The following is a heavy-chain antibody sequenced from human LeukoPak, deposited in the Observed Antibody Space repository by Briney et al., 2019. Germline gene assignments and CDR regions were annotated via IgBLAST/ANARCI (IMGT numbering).Heavy chain of an antibody. J-gene: IGHJ4*02. V-gene: IGHV4-59*01. CDR3: ARGPNRYYFDY. CDR1: GGSTSSYY. D-gene: IGHD1-14*01. CDR2: IYYSGST. Sequence: SETLSLTCTVSGGSTSSYYWSWIRQPPGKGLEWIGHIYYSGSTNYSPSLKSRVTISVDTSKNQFSLKLTSVTPADTAVYYCARGPNRYYFDYWGQGTLVTVSS.